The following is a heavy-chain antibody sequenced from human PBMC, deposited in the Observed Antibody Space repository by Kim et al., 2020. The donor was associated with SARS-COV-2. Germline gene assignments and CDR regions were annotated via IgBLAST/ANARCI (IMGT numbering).Heavy chain of an antibody. CDR1: GFTFSSYG. D-gene: IGHD3-10*01. CDR3: AKGSYYYGSGSLFDP. Sequence: GGSLRLSCAASGFTFSSYGMHWVRQAPGKGLEWVAVISYDGSNKCYADSVKGRFTISRDNSKNTLYLQMNSLRAEDTAVYYCAKGSYYYGSGSLFDPWGQGTLVTVSS. CDR2: ISYDGSNK. V-gene: IGHV3-30*18. J-gene: IGHJ5*02.